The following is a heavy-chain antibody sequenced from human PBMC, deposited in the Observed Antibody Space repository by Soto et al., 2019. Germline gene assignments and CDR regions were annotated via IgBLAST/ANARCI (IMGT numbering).Heavy chain of an antibody. V-gene: IGHV1-8*01. Sequence: ASVKVSCKASGYSFTNSGINWVRQAAGQGLEWMGWMNPGTGETGYRGKFQGRLAMTRDTSITTAYMELTSLTSDDTAVYYCTRAGGTGAWISNWGQGTLVTVSS. D-gene: IGHD3-16*01. CDR1: GYSFTNSG. J-gene: IGHJ4*02. CDR3: TRAGGTGAWISN. CDR2: MNPGTGET.